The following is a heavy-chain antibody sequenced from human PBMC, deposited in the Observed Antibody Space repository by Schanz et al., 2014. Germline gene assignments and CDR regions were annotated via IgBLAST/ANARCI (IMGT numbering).Heavy chain of an antibody. V-gene: IGHV1-2*06. D-gene: IGHD6-13*01. CDR1: GYTFTGYY. Sequence: QVQLVQSGAEVMKPGASVKVSCKASGYTFTGYYLHWVRQAPGQGLEWMGRINPTSGDTVYAQKFQGRVTMTRDTSVTTAYMELSRLRSDDTAAYYCARAPGYSTRAEHYYWGQGTLVTVSS. J-gene: IGHJ4*02. CDR2: INPTSGDT. CDR3: ARAPGYSTRAEHYY.